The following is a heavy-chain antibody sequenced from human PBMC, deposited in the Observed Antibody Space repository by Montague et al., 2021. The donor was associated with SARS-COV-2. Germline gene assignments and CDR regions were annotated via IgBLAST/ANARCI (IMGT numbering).Heavy chain of an antibody. J-gene: IGHJ4*01. CDR2: IYYSGTT. V-gene: IGHV4-59*13. Sequence: SETLSLTCTVSGGTISSYYWSWVRQAPGKGLEWIGFIYYSGTTDYNPSPNSRVTLSVDTSKNQLFLELRSVTPADTAFYYCARQRGPTTIAYYFDFWGHGTLVTVSS. CDR3: ARQRGPTTIAYYFDF. CDR1: GGTISSYY. D-gene: IGHD2-21*02.